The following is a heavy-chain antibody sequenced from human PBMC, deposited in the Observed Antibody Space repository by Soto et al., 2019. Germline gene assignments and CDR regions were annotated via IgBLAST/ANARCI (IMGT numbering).Heavy chain of an antibody. Sequence: SATLSLTCGVYGGSFSGYYWSSIRQPPGKGLEWIGEINHSGSTKYNPSLKSRVTILVDRSKNQLSLKLSSVTAADTAVYYCARLPSSGSYVDYWGQGTLVTVSS. D-gene: IGHD1-26*01. CDR3: ARLPSSGSYVDY. J-gene: IGHJ4*02. CDR2: INHSGST. CDR1: GGSFSGYY. V-gene: IGHV4-34*01.